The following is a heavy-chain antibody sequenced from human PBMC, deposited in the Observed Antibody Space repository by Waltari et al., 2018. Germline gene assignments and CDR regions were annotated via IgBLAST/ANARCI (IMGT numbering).Heavy chain of an antibody. CDR3: ARDRPFDL. CDR1: GFTVNSKY. J-gene: IGHJ2*01. V-gene: IGHV3-53*02. Sequence: EVQMVETGGGLIQPGGSLRLSCAVSGFTVNSKYMSWVRQAPGKGLEWVSVLYSGGSTFYADSVNGRFSISREISKNTLYLQMNSLRAEDTAVYYCARDRPFDLWGRGTLVTVSS. CDR2: LYSGGST.